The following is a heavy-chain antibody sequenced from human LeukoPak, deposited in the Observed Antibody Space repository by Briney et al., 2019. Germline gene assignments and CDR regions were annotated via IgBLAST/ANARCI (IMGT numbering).Heavy chain of an antibody. Sequence: SVKVSCKASGGTFSSYAISWVRQAPGQGLEWMGRIIPILGIANYAQKFQGRVTITADKSTSTAYMELSSLRSEDTAVYYCARVPMRYCSSTSCYYYYYMDVWGKGTTVTVSS. J-gene: IGHJ6*03. CDR1: GGTFSSYA. CDR3: ARVPMRYCSSTSCYYYYYMDV. D-gene: IGHD2-2*01. CDR2: IIPILGIA. V-gene: IGHV1-69*04.